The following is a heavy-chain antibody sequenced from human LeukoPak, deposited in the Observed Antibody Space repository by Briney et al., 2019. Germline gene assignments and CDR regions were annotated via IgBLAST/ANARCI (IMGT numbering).Heavy chain of an antibody. D-gene: IGHD1-14*01. Sequence: GGSLRLSCAASGFTVSSNYMSWVRQAPGKGLEWVSVIYSGGSTYYADSVMGRFTISRDNSKNTLYLQMNSLRAEDTAVYYCAREGGSEPERFDPWGQGTLVTVSS. CDR3: AREGGSEPERFDP. V-gene: IGHV3-66*01. CDR2: IYSGGST. J-gene: IGHJ5*02. CDR1: GFTVSSNY.